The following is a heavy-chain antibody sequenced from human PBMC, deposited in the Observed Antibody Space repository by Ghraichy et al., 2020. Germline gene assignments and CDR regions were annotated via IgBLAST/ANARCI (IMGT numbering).Heavy chain of an antibody. V-gene: IGHV4-39*01. Sequence: SETLSLTCTVSGGSISSSSYYWGWIRQPPGKGLEWIGSIYYSGSTYYNPSLKSRVTISVDTSKNQFSLKLSSVTAAATAVYYCASFTFGGVIVTYWGQGTLVTVSS. CDR3: ASFTFGGVIVTY. CDR1: GGSISSSSYY. D-gene: IGHD3-16*02. CDR2: IYYSGST. J-gene: IGHJ4*02.